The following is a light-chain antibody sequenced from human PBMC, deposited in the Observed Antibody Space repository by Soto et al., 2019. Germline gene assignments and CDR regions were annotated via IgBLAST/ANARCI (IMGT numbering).Light chain of an antibody. V-gene: IGLV2-8*01. CDR3: SSFAGNNHVV. CDR2: EVS. J-gene: IGLJ2*01. CDR1: SSDVGGYNY. Sequence: QSALTQPPSASGSPGQSVTISCTGTSSDVGGYNYVSWYQQHPGKAPKLMISEVSKRPSGVPDRFSGSKSGNTASLTVSGLQAEDEGDYYCSSFAGNNHVVFGGGTEVTVL.